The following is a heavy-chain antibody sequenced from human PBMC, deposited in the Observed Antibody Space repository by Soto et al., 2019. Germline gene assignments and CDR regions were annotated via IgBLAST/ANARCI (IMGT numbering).Heavy chain of an antibody. J-gene: IGHJ4*01. CDR1: GFTFSSYA. Sequence: EVQLLESGGGLVQPGGSLRLSCAASGFTFSSYAMSWVRQAPGKGLEWVSAIRGDGSDTYYADSVKGRFTISRDNSKSTLSLQMNSLRDEDTALYYCVKDFRCSNWGHGTLVTVSS. CDR2: IRGDGSDT. V-gene: IGHV3-23*01. D-gene: IGHD3-10*02. CDR3: VKDFRCSN.